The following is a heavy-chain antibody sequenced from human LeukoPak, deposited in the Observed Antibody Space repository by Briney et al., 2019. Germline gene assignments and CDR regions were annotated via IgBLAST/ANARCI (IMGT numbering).Heavy chain of an antibody. V-gene: IGHV3-33*03. Sequence: PGGSLRLSCAASGFTFSSYGMHWVRQAPGKGLEWVAVIWYDGSNKYYEDSVEGRFTISRDNSKNTLYLQMNSLRAEDTAVYYCAKDSTPTDYYGSAADYWGQGTLVTVSS. D-gene: IGHD3-10*01. J-gene: IGHJ4*02. CDR1: GFTFSSYG. CDR3: AKDSTPTDYYGSAADY. CDR2: IWYDGSNK.